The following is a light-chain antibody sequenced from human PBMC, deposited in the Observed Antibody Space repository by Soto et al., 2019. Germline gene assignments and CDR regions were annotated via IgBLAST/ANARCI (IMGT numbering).Light chain of an antibody. CDR2: AAS. CDR1: QSVNSN. CDR3: QRYNNWPS. J-gene: IGKJ3*01. Sequence: EIVVTQSPSTLSVSPGGRPTLPCRASQSVNSNLAWYQQTPGQAPRLLIYAASTRATGIPARFSGSASGTDSTLTISSLQSEDFAVYYCQRYNNWPSFGPGTKVDIK. V-gene: IGKV3-15*01.